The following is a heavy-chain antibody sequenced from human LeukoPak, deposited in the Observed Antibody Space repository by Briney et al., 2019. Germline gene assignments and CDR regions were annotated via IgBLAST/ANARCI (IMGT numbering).Heavy chain of an antibody. D-gene: IGHD6-13*01. V-gene: IGHV1-2*02. Sequence: ASVKVSCKASGYTFTGYYMHWVRQAPGQGREWMGWINPNSGGTNYAQKFQGRVTMTRDTSISTAYMELSRLRSDDTAVYYCARIVAAAGTSHYWGQGTLVTVSS. CDR2: INPNSGGT. J-gene: IGHJ4*02. CDR3: ARIVAAAGTSHY. CDR1: GYTFTGYY.